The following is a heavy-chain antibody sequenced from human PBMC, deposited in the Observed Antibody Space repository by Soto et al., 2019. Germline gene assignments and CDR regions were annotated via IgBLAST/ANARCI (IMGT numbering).Heavy chain of an antibody. V-gene: IGHV3-23*01. CDR1: GFTFSSYA. J-gene: IGHJ6*03. Sequence: EVQLLESGGGLVQPGGSLRLSCAASGFTFSSYAMSWVRQAPGKGLEWVSAISGSGGSTYYAGSVKGRFTISRDNSKNALYLQMNSLRAEDTAVYYCAKEGVVPGYYYYYMDVWGKGTTVTVSS. CDR2: ISGSGGST. D-gene: IGHD2-2*01. CDR3: AKEGVVPGYYYYYMDV.